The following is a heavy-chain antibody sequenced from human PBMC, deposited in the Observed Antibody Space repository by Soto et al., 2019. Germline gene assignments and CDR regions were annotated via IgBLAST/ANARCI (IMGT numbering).Heavy chain of an antibody. Sequence: SETLSLTCAVYGGSFSGYYWSWIRQPPGKGLEWIGEINHSGSTNYNPSLKSRVTISVDTSKNQFSLKLSSVTAADTAVYYCARGIRGRSRYYYMDVWGKGTTVTVSS. D-gene: IGHD2-2*02. CDR2: INHSGST. V-gene: IGHV4-34*01. J-gene: IGHJ6*03. CDR1: GGSFSGYY. CDR3: ARGIRGRSRYYYMDV.